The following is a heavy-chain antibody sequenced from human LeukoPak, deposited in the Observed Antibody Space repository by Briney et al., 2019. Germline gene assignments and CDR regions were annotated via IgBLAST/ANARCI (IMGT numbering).Heavy chain of an antibody. V-gene: IGHV3-30*04. CDR3: ARDQKRYKQQLGVGDAFDI. CDR2: TSYDGSNK. J-gene: IGHJ3*02. D-gene: IGHD6-13*01. CDR1: GFTFSSYA. Sequence: PGRSLRLSCAASGFTFSSYAMHWARQAPGKGLEWVAVTSYDGSNKYYADSVKGRFTISRDNSKNTLYLQMNSLRAEDTAVYYCARDQKRYKQQLGVGDAFDIWGQGTMVTVSS.